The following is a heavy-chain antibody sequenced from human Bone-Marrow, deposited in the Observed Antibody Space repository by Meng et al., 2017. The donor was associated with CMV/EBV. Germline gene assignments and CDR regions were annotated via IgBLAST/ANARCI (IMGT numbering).Heavy chain of an antibody. CDR2: INHSGST. J-gene: IGHJ4*02. CDR3: ARGGFWSGYYPPNY. Sequence: SETLSLTCAVYGGSFSGYYWSWIRQPPGKGLEWIGEINHSGSTNYNPSLKSRVTISVDTSKNQFSLKLSSVTAADTAVYYCARGGFWSGYYPPNYWGQGTLVTVSS. CDR1: GGSFSGYY. V-gene: IGHV4-34*01. D-gene: IGHD3-3*01.